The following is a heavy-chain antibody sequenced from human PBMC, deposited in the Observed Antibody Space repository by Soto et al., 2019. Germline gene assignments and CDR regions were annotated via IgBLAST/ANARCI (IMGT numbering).Heavy chain of an antibody. CDR2: IIPLFNTP. CDR1: GGSFYSYV. Sequence: QVQLEQSGAEVKMPGSSVRLSCKASGGSFYSYVFFWVRQAHGQGLEYMGGIIPLFNTPSYSQKFHVRATITADAPQHTAHLDLNRLTSEPTAVYFCTTMGRDGDEFDSFIQYWGQGRLVTISS. J-gene: IGHJ4*02. CDR3: TTMGRDGDEFDSFIQY. V-gene: IGHV1-69*01. D-gene: IGHD3-10*01.